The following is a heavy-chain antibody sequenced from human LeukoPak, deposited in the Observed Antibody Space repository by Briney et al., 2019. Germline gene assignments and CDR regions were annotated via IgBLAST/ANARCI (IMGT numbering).Heavy chain of an antibody. V-gene: IGHV4-59*08. CDR3: ARHASPQFKWFDP. J-gene: IGHJ5*02. CDR2: IYYSGST. CDR1: GGSISSYY. Sequence: PSETLFLTCTVSGGSISSYYWSWIRQSPGEGLEWIGYIYYSGSTNYNPSLKSRVTISVDASKNQFSLSLTSVTAADTAVYYCARHASPQFKWFDPWGQGTLVTVSS.